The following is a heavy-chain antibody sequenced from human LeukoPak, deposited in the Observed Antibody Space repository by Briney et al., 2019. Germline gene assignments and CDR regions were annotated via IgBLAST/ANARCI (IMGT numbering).Heavy chain of an antibody. D-gene: IGHD2-15*01. J-gene: IGHJ2*01. CDR3: ARDWPGISLHFDL. CDR1: GFSFNAYY. CDR2: INPNTGDT. Sequence: ASVKVSCKASGFSFNAYYIHWVRQAPGQGREWMGWINPNTGDTNFAQKFQGRVAMTRDTSLSTAYMDLSRLTSDDTAVYYCARDWPGISLHFDLWGRGTLITVSS. V-gene: IGHV1-2*02.